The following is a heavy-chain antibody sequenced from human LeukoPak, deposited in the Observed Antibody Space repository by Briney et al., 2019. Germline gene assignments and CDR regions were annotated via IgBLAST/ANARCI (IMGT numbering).Heavy chain of an antibody. D-gene: IGHD3-10*02. Sequence: GGSLRLSCAASGFTFSAFGMHWVRQAPGKGLEWISYISASGTLTHYADSVKGRFTISRDNAKNSLYPQMNSLRAEDTAVYYCAELGITMIGGVWGKGTTVTISS. CDR2: ISASGTLT. CDR1: GFTFSAFG. CDR3: AELGITMIGGV. J-gene: IGHJ6*04. V-gene: IGHV3-48*04.